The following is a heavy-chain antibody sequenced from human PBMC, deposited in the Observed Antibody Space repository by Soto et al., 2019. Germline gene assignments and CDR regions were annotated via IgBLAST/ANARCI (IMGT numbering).Heavy chain of an antibody. Sequence: EVQLVESGGGLVQPGESLRLSCAASGFTFSTYSMNWVRQAPGKGLEWISYIRGSSSYIYYADSVKGRFTVSRDNAKDSLYLKMNSLRDEDTAVYYCARLSPGGYFDLWGRGTLVTVSS. V-gene: IGHV3-48*02. CDR2: IRGSSSYI. D-gene: IGHD1-1*01. CDR1: GFTFSTYS. J-gene: IGHJ2*01. CDR3: ARLSPGGYFDL.